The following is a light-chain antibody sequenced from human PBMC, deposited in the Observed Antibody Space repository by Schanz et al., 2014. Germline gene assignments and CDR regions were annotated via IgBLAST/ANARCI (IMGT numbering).Light chain of an antibody. CDR2: GNS. Sequence: QSVLTQPPSVSGALGQRVTISCAGSSANLGANYDVHWYQQFPGTAPKLLIFGNSARPSGVPDRFSGSRSGSSASLVITGLQSEDEADYYCSSSSNILGLVFGGGTKLTVL. CDR1: SANLGANYD. V-gene: IGLV1-40*01. CDR3: SSSSNILGLV. J-gene: IGLJ3*02.